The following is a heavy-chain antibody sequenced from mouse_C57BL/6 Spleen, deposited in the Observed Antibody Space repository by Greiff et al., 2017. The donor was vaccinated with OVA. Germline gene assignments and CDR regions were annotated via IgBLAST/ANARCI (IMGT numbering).Heavy chain of an antibody. J-gene: IGHJ4*01. D-gene: IGHD1-1*01. CDR1: GYTFTSYW. CDR3: ARYGGSSYRAMDY. CDR2: IDPSDSYT. Sequence: VKLQQPGAELVMPGASVKLSCKASGYTFTSYWMHWVKQRPGQGLEWIGEIDPSDSYTNYNQKFKGKSTLTVDKSSSTAYMQLSSLTSEDSAVYYCARYGGSSYRAMDYWGQGTSVTVSS. V-gene: IGHV1-69*01.